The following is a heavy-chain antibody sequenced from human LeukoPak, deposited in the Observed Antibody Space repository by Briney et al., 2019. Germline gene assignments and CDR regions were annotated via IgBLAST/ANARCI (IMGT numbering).Heavy chain of an antibody. D-gene: IGHD6-13*01. CDR1: GFTFSRYD. Sequence: GGSLRLSCAASGFTFSRYDMLWVRPATGKGLEGVSSSGTAGDTYYPGSVKGLCTISRENAKNSLYLQMHSLSAGDTAVYYCARGVAAAGTGAFDIWGQGTMVTVSS. J-gene: IGHJ3*02. CDR2: SGTAGDT. CDR3: ARGVAAAGTGAFDI. V-gene: IGHV3-13*01.